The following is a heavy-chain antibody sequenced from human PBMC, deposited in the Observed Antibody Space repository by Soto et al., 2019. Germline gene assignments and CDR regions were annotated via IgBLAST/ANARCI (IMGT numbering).Heavy chain of an antibody. J-gene: IGHJ6*02. Sequence: EVHLLKSGGDLFKPGGSLKLSGPPSGLPFRPFARSGVPRPQGKGLDWVSAIGGSGTGGRTYYADSVKGRFTISRDNSKNTVYLQMNSLRADDTAVYYCAKSPGGLDGYNSDYYGMDVWGQGTTVTVSS. V-gene: IGHV3-23*01. CDR3: AKSPGGLDGYNSDYYGMDV. D-gene: IGHD5-12*01. CDR2: IGGSGTGGRT. CDR1: GLPFRPFA.